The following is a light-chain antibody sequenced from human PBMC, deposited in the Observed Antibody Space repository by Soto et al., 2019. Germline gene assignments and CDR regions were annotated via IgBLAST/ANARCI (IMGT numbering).Light chain of an antibody. CDR2: SAS. CDR3: QQYGGSFLT. CDR1: QSVDSTY. V-gene: IGKV3-20*01. J-gene: IGKJ5*01. Sequence: EIVLTQSPGTLSLSPGEGATLFCRASQSVDSTYLAWYQQKPGQAPRLLIYSASSRATGVPDRFSGRGSGTDFTLTISRLEPEDFAVYYCQQYGGSFLTFGQGTRLEIK.